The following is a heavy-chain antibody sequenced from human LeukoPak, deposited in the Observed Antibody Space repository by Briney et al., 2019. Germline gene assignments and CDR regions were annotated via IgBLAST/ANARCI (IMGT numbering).Heavy chain of an antibody. CDR1: GFTVSSNS. CDR3: ARRAGAYSHPYDY. CDR2: IYSDNT. J-gene: IGHJ4*02. D-gene: IGHD4/OR15-4a*01. Sequence: GGSLRLSRTVSGFTVSSNSMNWVRQAPGKGLEWVSFIYSDNTHYSDSVKGRFTISRDNSKNTLYLQMNSLRAEDTAVYYCARRAGAYSHPYDYWGQGTLVTVSS. V-gene: IGHV3-53*01.